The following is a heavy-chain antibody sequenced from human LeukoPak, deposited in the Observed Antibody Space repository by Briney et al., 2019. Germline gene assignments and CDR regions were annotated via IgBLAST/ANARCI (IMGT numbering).Heavy chain of an antibody. CDR3: AKVYTNSGITIFGVVTPYLDY. V-gene: IGHV3-53*05. Sequence: GGSLRLSCAASGFTVSSNYMSWVRQAPGKGLEWVSVIYSGGSTYYADPVKGRFTISRDNSKNTLYLQMNSLRAEDTAVYYCAKVYTNSGITIFGVVTPYLDYWGQGTLVTVSS. CDR2: IYSGGST. J-gene: IGHJ4*02. D-gene: IGHD3-3*01. CDR1: GFTVSSNY.